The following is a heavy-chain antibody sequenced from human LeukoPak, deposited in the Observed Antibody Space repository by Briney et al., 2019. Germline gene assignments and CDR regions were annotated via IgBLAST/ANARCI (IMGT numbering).Heavy chain of an antibody. V-gene: IGHV4-39*07. J-gene: IGHJ4*02. CDR1: GGSISSSSYY. CDR2: IYHSGST. D-gene: IGHD6-13*01. CDR3: ARVTAARTFDY. Sequence: PSETLSLTCTVSGGSISSSSYYWGWIRQPPGKGLEWIGSIYHSGSTNYNPSLKSRVAISLDKSKNHFSLKLTSVTAADTAMYYCARVTAARTFDYWGQGTLVTVSS.